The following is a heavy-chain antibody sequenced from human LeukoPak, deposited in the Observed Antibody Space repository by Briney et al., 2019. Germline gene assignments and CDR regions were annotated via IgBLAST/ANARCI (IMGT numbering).Heavy chain of an antibody. J-gene: IGHJ4*02. CDR3: TTDYYDSSGYYPFDY. CDR1: GFTFSSHW. CDR2: INGDGSNT. V-gene: IGHV3-74*03. D-gene: IGHD3-22*01. Sequence: GGSLRLSCAASGFTFSSHWMHWVRQAPGKGLVWVSRINGDGSNTTYADSVKGRFTISRDNAKNTLYLQMNSLKTEDTAVYYCTTDYYDSSGYYPFDYWGQGTLVTVSS.